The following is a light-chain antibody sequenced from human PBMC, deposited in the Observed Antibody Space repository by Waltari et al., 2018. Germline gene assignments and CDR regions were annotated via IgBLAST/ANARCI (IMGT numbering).Light chain of an antibody. CDR3: SSYTSSNTQYV. CDR1: SGHVRGYHY. V-gene: IGLV2-14*03. Sequence: QSVLTQPASVSGSPGQSIPIPCTGHSGHVRGYHYVSSYQPHPSKAPKRIIYDVTVRPSGISNRFSGSKSGNTASLTISGLQAEDEADFYCSSYTSSNTQYVFGTGTKVTVL. CDR2: DVT. J-gene: IGLJ1*01.